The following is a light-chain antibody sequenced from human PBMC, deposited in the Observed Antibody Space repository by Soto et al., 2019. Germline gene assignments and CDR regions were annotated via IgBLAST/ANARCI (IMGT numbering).Light chain of an antibody. V-gene: IGKV3-20*01. CDR3: QQYGSSLTCT. J-gene: IGKJ1*01. Sequence: EIVLTQSPGTLSLSPGERATLSCRASQSVSSSYLAWYQQKPGQAPRLLIYGASSRATGIPDRFSGSGSERDFNLTISRLEPEDFGVYYCQQYGSSLTCTFGQGTKVEIK. CDR1: QSVSSSY. CDR2: GAS.